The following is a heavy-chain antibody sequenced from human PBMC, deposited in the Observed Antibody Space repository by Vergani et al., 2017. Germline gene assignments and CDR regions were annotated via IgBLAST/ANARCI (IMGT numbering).Heavy chain of an antibody. CDR1: GFTVSSNY. J-gene: IGHJ6*02. V-gene: IGHV3-66*02. CDR3: AKDISAAGTRYYYYGMDV. D-gene: IGHD6-13*01. CDR2: IYSGGST. Sequence: EVQLVESGGGLVQPGGSLRLSCAASGFTVSSNYMSWVRQAPGKGLEWVSVIYSGGSTYYADSVKGRFTISRDNSKNTLYLQMNSLRAEDTAVYYCAKDISAAGTRYYYYGMDVWGQGTTVTVSS.